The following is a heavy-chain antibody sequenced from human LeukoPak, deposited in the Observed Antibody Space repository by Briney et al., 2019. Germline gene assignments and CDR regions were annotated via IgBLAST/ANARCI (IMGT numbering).Heavy chain of an antibody. CDR2: INHSGST. CDR3: ARGRETGSDY. Sequence: SETLSLTCAVYGGSFSGYYWSWIRQPPGKGLEWIGEINHSGSTNYNPSLKSRVTISVDTSKNQFPLKLSSVTAADTAVYYCARGRETGSDYWGQGTLVTVSS. V-gene: IGHV4-34*01. D-gene: IGHD3-9*01. J-gene: IGHJ4*02. CDR1: GGSFSGYY.